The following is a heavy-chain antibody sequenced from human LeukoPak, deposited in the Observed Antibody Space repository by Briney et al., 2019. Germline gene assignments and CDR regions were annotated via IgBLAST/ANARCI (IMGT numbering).Heavy chain of an antibody. CDR3: ATLDSTKSVF. J-gene: IGHJ1*01. CDR2: IKQDGREE. CDR1: AFRFGRDW. Sequence: GGSLRLTCVASAFRFGRDWISWVGQAPGKGGEGVACIKQDGREEYYVGSVRGRFTDSVENDKNSLYLQMNSLRAEDTARYYCATLDSTKSVFWGRGTAVTVSS. D-gene: IGHD2-2*01. V-gene: IGHV3-7*01.